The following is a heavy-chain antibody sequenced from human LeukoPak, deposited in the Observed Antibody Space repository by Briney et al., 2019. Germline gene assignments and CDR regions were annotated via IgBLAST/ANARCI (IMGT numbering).Heavy chain of an antibody. CDR2: ISSSSGYI. CDR3: AKDTNYDILTGWDAFDI. D-gene: IGHD3-9*01. J-gene: IGHJ3*02. Sequence: GSLRLSCAASGFTFSSYSMNWVRQAPGKGLEWVSSISSSSGYIYYADSVKGRFTISRDNSKNTLYLQMNSLRAEDTAVYYCAKDTNYDILTGWDAFDIWGQGTMVTVSS. CDR1: GFTFSSYS. V-gene: IGHV3-21*04.